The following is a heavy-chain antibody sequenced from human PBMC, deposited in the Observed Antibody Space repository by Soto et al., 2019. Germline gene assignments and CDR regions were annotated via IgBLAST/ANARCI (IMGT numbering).Heavy chain of an antibody. J-gene: IGHJ4*02. Sequence: SETLSLTCTVSGGSISSGGYYWSWIRQHPGKGLEWIGYIYYSGSTYYNPSLKSRVTISVDTSKNQFSLKLSSVTASDTAMYYCARLGPYSSSYYVIIDYWGQGTLVTVSS. D-gene: IGHD6-13*01. CDR2: IYYSGST. CDR1: GGSISSGGYY. V-gene: IGHV4-31*03. CDR3: ARLGPYSSSYYVIIDY.